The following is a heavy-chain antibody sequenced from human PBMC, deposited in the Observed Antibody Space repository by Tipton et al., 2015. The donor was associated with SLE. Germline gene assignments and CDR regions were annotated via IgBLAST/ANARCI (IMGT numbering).Heavy chain of an antibody. CDR1: GFSFSSYW. J-gene: IGHJ3*02. Sequence: GSLRLSCVASGFSFSSYWMTWVRQAPGKGLEWVSAISGSGGSTYYADSVKGRFTISRDNSKNTLYLQMNSLRAEDTAVYYCAKDWAFDIWGQGTMVTVSS. CDR2: ISGSGGST. V-gene: IGHV3-23*01. CDR3: AKDWAFDI.